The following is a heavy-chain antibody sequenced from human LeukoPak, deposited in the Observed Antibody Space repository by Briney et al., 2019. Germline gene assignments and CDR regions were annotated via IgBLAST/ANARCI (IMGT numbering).Heavy chain of an antibody. J-gene: IGHJ4*02. CDR2: IYHSGST. D-gene: IGHD2-8*01. V-gene: IGHV4-30-2*01. CDR1: GGSISSGGYY. Sequence: SETLSLTCTVSGGSISSGGYYWSWIRQPPGKDLVWIGYIYHSGSTYYNPSLKSRVTISVDRSKNQFSLKLSSVTAADTAVYYCARDGFVGCTNGVCYTGGKDYWGQGTLVTVSS. CDR3: ARDGFVGCTNGVCYTGGKDY.